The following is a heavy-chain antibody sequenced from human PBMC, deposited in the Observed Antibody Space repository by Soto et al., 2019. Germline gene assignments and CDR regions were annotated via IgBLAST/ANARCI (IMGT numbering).Heavy chain of an antibody. CDR3: AKGTSKLDY. J-gene: IGHJ4*02. Sequence: EVQLLESGGGLIQPGGSLRLSCAASGFTFSSNDMSWVRQAPGKGLEWASSISASGRSLFYADAVKGRFTISRDNSKDKLYFQMSSLTAEDTAVYYCAKGTSKLDYWGQGTLVTVSS. V-gene: IGHV3-23*01. CDR1: GFTFSSND. CDR2: ISASGRSL. D-gene: IGHD2-2*01.